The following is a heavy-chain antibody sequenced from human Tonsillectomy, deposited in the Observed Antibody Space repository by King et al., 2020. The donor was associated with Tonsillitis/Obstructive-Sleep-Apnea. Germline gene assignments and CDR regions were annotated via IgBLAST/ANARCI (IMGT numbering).Heavy chain of an antibody. J-gene: IGHJ3*02. CDR3: ARSRYYYDSSGSLDI. CDR2: IYSGGST. D-gene: IGHD3-22*01. V-gene: IGHV3-66*01. CDR1: GFTVSSNY. Sequence: QLVQSGGGLVQPGGSLRLSCAASGFTVSSNYMSWVRQAPGKGLEWVSVIYSGGSTYYADSVKGRFTISRDNSKNTLYLQMNSLRAEDTAVYYCARSRYYYDSSGSLDIWGQGTMVTVSS.